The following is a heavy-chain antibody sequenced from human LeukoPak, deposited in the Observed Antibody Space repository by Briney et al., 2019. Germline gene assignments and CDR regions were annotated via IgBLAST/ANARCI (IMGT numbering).Heavy chain of an antibody. CDR3: ATYYDILTGYSHFDY. V-gene: IGHV3-23*01. CDR1: GFTFRNYV. D-gene: IGHD3-9*01. Sequence: GGSLRLSCAGSGFTFRNYVMSWVRQAPGKGLEWVSAISGSGGSTYYADSVKGRFTISRDNPKYTLYLQMNSLRAEDTAVYYCATYYDILTGYSHFDYWGQGTLVTVSS. J-gene: IGHJ4*02. CDR2: ISGSGGST.